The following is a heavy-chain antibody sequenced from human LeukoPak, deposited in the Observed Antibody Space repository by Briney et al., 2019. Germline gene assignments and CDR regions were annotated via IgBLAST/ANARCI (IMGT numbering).Heavy chain of an antibody. V-gene: IGHV4-61*02. CDR3: ALTRAVYWYFDL. J-gene: IGHJ2*01. Sequence: SETLSLTCTVSGDSISSDDYYWSWIRQPAGKGLEWIGRFSASGNSNYNPSLKSRVTISVDTSKNQFSLKLSSVTAADTAVYYCALTRAVYWYFDLWGRGTLVTVSS. CDR1: GDSISSDDYY. CDR2: FSASGNS.